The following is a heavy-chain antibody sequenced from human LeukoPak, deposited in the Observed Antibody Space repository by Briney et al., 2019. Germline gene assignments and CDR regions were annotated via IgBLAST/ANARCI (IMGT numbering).Heavy chain of an antibody. J-gene: IGHJ2*01. CDR3: L. V-gene: IGHV1-69*07. CDR2: IIPIFGTA. D-gene: IGHD7-27*01. CDR1: GGTFSSYA. Sequence: ASVNVSCTASGGTFSSYAISWVRQAPGQGLEWMGRIIPIFGTAIYAQKFQGRVTITSEDTADYYCARSANWGSNSPGGYFDLWGRGTLVTVSS.